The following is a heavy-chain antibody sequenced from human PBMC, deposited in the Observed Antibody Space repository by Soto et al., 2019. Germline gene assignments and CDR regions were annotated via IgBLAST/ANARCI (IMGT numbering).Heavy chain of an antibody. CDR1: GFNFNDYA. CDR3: GKSGAFAGPGDY. V-gene: IGHV3-30*18. D-gene: IGHD3-10*01. Sequence: QVQVVLSGGGVVQPGRSLRLSCAASGFNFNDYAIHWVRQAPGKGLECVAVISFDGNYKYYADSVQGRFSISRDHSKNTVFLQMSSLTPDDSAIYFCGKSGAFAGPGDYWGQGTLVSVSS. CDR2: ISFDGNYK. J-gene: IGHJ4*02.